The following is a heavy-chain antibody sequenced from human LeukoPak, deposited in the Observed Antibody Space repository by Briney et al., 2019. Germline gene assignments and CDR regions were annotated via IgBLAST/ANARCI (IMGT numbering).Heavy chain of an antibody. Sequence: ASVKVSCKASGYTFTGYYMHWVRQAPGQGLEWMGWINPNSGGTNYAQKFQGRVTMTRDTSISTAYVELSRLRSDDTAVYYCARDLERLLWFGELLHTPRWFDPWGQGTLVTVSS. J-gene: IGHJ5*02. CDR1: GYTFTGYY. V-gene: IGHV1-2*02. CDR2: INPNSGGT. D-gene: IGHD3-10*01. CDR3: ARDLERLLWFGELLHTPRWFDP.